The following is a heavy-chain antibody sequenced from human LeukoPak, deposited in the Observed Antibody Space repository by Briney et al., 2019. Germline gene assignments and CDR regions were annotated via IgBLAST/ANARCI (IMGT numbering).Heavy chain of an antibody. CDR2: ISSSSSYI. CDR1: GFTFSSYW. D-gene: IGHD1-26*01. J-gene: IGHJ4*02. V-gene: IGHV3-21*01. CDR3: ARGAVVGATTLVY. Sequence: GGSLRLSCVASGFTFSSYWMHWVRQAPGKGLEWVSSISSSSSYIYYADSVKGRFTISRDNAKNSLYLQMNSQRAEDTAVYYCARGAVVGATTLVYWGQGTLVTVSS.